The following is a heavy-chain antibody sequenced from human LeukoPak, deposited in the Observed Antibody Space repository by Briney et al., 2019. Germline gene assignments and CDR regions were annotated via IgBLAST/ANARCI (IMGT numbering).Heavy chain of an antibody. CDR1: GFTFSSYA. Sequence: PGGSLRLSCAASGFTFSSYAMSWVRQAPGKGLEWVSAISGSGGSTYYADSVKGRFTISRDNSKSTLYLQMNSLRAEDTAVYYCAKDQDFYYYDSSGKGPFDYWGQGTLVTVSS. CDR2: ISGSGGST. CDR3: AKDQDFYYYDSSGKGPFDY. D-gene: IGHD3-22*01. J-gene: IGHJ4*02. V-gene: IGHV3-23*01.